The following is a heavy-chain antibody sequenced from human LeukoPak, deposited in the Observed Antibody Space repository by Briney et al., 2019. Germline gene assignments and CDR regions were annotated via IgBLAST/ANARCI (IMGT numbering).Heavy chain of an antibody. J-gene: IGHJ4*02. CDR3: AREGQEFDY. V-gene: IGHV3-20*04. Sequence: GGSLRLSCAASGFTFDDYGMSWFRQAPGKGLEWVSAINWNGGGTGYADSVKGRFTISRDNAKNSLFLQMNSLRAEDTAVYYCAREGQEFDYWGQGTLVTVSS. CDR1: GFTFDDYG. CDR2: INWNGGGT.